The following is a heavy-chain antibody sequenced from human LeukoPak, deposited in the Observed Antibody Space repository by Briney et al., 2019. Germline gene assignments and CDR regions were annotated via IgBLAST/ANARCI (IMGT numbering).Heavy chain of an antibody. D-gene: IGHD6-25*01. J-gene: IGHJ3*02. CDR2: INHSGST. CDR3: ATIQRDHAFDI. CDR1: GGSFSDYY. V-gene: IGHV4-34*01. Sequence: PSETLSLTCAVYGGSFSDYYWSWIRQPPGRGLEWIGVINHSGSTNYNPSLKSRVTISVDTSKNQFSLKLRSMTAADTAVYFCATIQRDHAFDIWGQGTMVTVSS.